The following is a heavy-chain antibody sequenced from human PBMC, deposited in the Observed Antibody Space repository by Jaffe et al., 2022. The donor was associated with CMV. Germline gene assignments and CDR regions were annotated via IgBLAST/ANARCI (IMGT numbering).Heavy chain of an antibody. CDR3: ARDSGTLSTWYTGPYFQV. D-gene: IGHD6-13*01. CDR2: ISTYNGDT. CDR1: GYTFTNYG. Sequence: QVQLVQSGAEVKKPGASVKVSCKASGYTFTNYGVGWVRQAPGQGLEWLGWISTYNGDTNYAQKFQGRVTMTTDASTTTAYMELRSLTSDDTAVYYCARDSGTLSTWYTGPYFQVWGQGTLITVSS. V-gene: IGHV1-18*01. J-gene: IGHJ1*01.